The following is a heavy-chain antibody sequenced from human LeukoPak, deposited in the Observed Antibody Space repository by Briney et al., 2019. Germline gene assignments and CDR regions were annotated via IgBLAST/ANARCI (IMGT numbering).Heavy chain of an antibody. J-gene: IGHJ6*02. CDR2: ISGSGGST. CDR3: AKTFGVVSATLYYYYGMDV. Sequence: GGSLRLSCAASGFTFSSYAMSWVRQAPGKGLEWVSAISGSGGSTYYADSVKGRFTISRDNSKNTLYLQMNSLRAEDTAVYYCAKTFGVVSATLYYYYGMDVWGQGTTVTVSS. CDR1: GFTFSSYA. D-gene: IGHD2-2*01. V-gene: IGHV3-23*01.